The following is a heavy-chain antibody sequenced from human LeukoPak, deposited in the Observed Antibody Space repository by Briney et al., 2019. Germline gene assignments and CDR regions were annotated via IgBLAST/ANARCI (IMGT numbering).Heavy chain of an antibody. V-gene: IGHV4-34*01. CDR2: INHSGST. J-gene: IGHJ4*02. Sequence: TSETLSLTCAVYGGSFSGYYWSWIRQPPGKGLEWIGEINHSGSTNYNPSLKSRVTISVDTSKNQFSLKLSSVTAADTAVYYCARTVVTPHLFDYWGQGTLVTVSS. CDR3: ARTVVTPHLFDY. D-gene: IGHD4-23*01. CDR1: GGSFSGYY.